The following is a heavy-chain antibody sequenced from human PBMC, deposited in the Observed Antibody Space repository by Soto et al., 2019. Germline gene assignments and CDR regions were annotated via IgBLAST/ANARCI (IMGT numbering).Heavy chain of an antibody. J-gene: IGHJ4*02. CDR1: GASISGYF. Sequence: QVQLQESGPGLVKPSETLSLTCSVSGASISGYFWSWVRQSPGKGLEWIGHITNRGSTNYNPSLKSRVSISTDTSKNQFSLNLSSVTAADTAVYFCARAESSSAEGFEYWGRGTLVTVSS. V-gene: IGHV4-59*01. CDR2: ITNRGST. CDR3: ARAESSSAEGFEY. D-gene: IGHD6-6*01.